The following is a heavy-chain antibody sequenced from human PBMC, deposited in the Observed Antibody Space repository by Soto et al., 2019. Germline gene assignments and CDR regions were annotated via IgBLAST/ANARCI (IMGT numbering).Heavy chain of an antibody. CDR1: GDSVSSNSAA. J-gene: IGHJ5*02. V-gene: IGHV6-1*01. CDR2: TYYRSKWYN. D-gene: IGHD6-13*01. Sequence: LSQTLSLTCAISGDSVSSNSAAWNWIRQSPSRGLEWLGRTYYRSKWYNYYAVSVKSRITINPDTSKNQFSLQLNSVTPEDTAVYYCARGGYGYSSSWHNWFDPWGQETLVTVS. CDR3: ARGGYGYSSSWHNWFDP.